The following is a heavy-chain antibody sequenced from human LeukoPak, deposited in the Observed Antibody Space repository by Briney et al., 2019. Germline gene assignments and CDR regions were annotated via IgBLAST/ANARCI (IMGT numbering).Heavy chain of an antibody. J-gene: IGHJ5*02. V-gene: IGHV4-30-4*01. Sequence: SETLSLTCSVSGGSISSGDYYWSWIRQPPGKGLEWIGHIYYSGSTHHNPPLKSRVTISVDTSKNQFSLKLSSVTATDTAVYYCARSLLSAGSGSYGFDPWGEGTLVTVSS. CDR3: ARSLLSAGSGSYGFDP. CDR2: IYYSGST. CDR1: GGSISSGDYY. D-gene: IGHD3-10*01.